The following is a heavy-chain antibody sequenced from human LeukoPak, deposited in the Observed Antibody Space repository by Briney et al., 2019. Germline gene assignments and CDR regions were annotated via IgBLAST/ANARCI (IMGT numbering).Heavy chain of an antibody. V-gene: IGHV3-74*01. CDR1: GFTFSSYW. CDR3: ARVGTSIVGSLDY. Sequence: PGGSLRLSCAASGFTFSSYWMHWVRQAPGKGLVWVSRINSDGSSTSYADSVKGRFTISRDNAKNTLYLQMNSLRAEDTDVYYCARVGTSIVGSLDYWGQGTLVTVSS. CDR2: INSDGSST. D-gene: IGHD1-26*01. J-gene: IGHJ4*02.